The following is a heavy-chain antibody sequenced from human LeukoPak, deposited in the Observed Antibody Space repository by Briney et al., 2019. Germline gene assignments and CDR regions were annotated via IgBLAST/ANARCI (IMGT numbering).Heavy chain of an antibody. Sequence: TSETLSLTCTVSGGSISSYYWSWIRQPPGKGLEWIGYIYYSGSTNYNPSLKSRVTMSVDTSKNQFSLKLSSVTAADTAVYYCARDQETRYCSSTSCYTIFDYWGQGTLVTVSS. D-gene: IGHD2-2*02. CDR3: ARDQETRYCSSTSCYTIFDY. J-gene: IGHJ4*02. CDR2: IYYSGST. V-gene: IGHV4-59*12. CDR1: GGSISSYY.